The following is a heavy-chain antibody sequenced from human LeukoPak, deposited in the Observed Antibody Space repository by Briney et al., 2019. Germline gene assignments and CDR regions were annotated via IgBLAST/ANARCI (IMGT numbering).Heavy chain of an antibody. J-gene: IGHJ4*02. CDR1: GGSISSYY. V-gene: IGHV4-59*01. D-gene: IGHD1-26*01. Sequence: SETLSLTCTVSGGSISSYYWSWIRQPPGKGLEWIGYIYYSGSTNYNPSLKSRVTISVDTSKNQFSLKLSSVTAADTAVYYCTTDLDLLYSGRDGGDYWGQGTLVTVSS. CDR3: TTDLDLLYSGRDGGDY. CDR2: IYYSGST.